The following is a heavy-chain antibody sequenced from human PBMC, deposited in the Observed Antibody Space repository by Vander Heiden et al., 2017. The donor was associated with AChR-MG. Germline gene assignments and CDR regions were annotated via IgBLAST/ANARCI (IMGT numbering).Heavy chain of an antibody. CDR1: GYTFTDYY. D-gene: IGHD1-7*01. CDR2: VDPEDGET. J-gene: IGHJ6*02. V-gene: IGHV1-69-2*01. CDR3: ATQGGRSQLELRFAYYYYGMDV. Sequence: EVQLVQSGAEVKKPGATVKISCKVSGYTFTDYYMHWVQQAPGKGLEWMGLVDPEDGETIYAEKFQGRVTITADTSTDTAYMELSSLRSEDTAVYYCATQGGRSQLELRFAYYYYGMDVWGQGTTVTVSS.